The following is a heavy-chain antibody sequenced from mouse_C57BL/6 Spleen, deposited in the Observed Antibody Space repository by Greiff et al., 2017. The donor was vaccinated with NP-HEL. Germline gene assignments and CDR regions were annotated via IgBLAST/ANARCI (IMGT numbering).Heavy chain of an antibody. CDR1: GFTFSSYA. CDR2: ISDGGSYT. D-gene: IGHD1-1*01. V-gene: IGHV5-4*01. CDR3: AREDYGSSLAWFAY. Sequence: EVQLQESGGGLVKPGGSLKLSCAASGFTFSSYAMSWVRQTPEKRLEWVATISDGGSYTYYPDNVKGRFTISRDNAKNNLYLQMSHLKSEDTAMYYCAREDYGSSLAWFAYWGQGTLVTVSA. J-gene: IGHJ3*01.